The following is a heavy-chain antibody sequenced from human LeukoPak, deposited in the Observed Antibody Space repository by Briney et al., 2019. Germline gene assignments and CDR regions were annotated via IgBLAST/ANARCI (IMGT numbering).Heavy chain of an antibody. CDR3: SNWVEGARPSLDY. Sequence: GGSLRLSCAASGFTFSSYEMNWVRQAPGTGLGWVSAISNSGRNTYYADSVKGRFTISRDNSKNTLYLEMNSLRAEDTAVYYCSNWVEGARPSLDYWGQGALVTVSS. V-gene: IGHV3-23*01. D-gene: IGHD6-6*01. CDR1: GFTFSSYE. J-gene: IGHJ4*02. CDR2: ISNSGRNT.